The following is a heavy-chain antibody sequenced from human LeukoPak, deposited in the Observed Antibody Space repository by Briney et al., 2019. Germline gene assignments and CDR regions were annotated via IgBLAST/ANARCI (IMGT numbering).Heavy chain of an antibody. CDR2: IYYSGST. Sequence: PSETLSLTCTVSGGSISSSSYYWGWIRQPPGKGLEWIGSIYYSGSTYYNPSLKSRVTISVDTSKNQFSLKLSSVTAADTAVYYCARHPKEEPLPYYCYYYGMDVWGQGTTVTLSS. D-gene: IGHD1-14*01. J-gene: IGHJ6*02. CDR3: ARHPKEEPLPYYCYYYGMDV. CDR1: GGSISSSSYY. V-gene: IGHV4-39*01.